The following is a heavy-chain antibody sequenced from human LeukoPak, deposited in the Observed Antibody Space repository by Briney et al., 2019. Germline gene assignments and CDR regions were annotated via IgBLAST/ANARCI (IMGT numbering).Heavy chain of an antibody. V-gene: IGHV3-30*18. CDR1: GFTFSSYD. CDR2: ISYDGSNK. D-gene: IGHD2-15*01. Sequence: GGSLRLSCAASGFTFSSYDMHWVRQAPGKGLEWVAVISYDGSNKYYADSVKGRFTISRDNSKNTLYLQVNSLRAEDTAVYYCAKIGSAGGYWGQGTLVTVSS. J-gene: IGHJ4*02. CDR3: AKIGSAGGY.